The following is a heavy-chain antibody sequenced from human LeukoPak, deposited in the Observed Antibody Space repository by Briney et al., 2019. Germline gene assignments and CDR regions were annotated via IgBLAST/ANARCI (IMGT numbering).Heavy chain of an antibody. V-gene: IGHV4-34*01. CDR2: INHSGST. CDR3: ARVVYYGSGSPFFDY. J-gene: IGHJ4*02. CDR1: GGSFGGYY. D-gene: IGHD3-10*01. Sequence: SETLSLTCAVYGGSFGGYYWSWIRQPPGKGLEWIGEINHSGSTNYNPSLKSRVTISVDTSKNQFSLKLSSVTAADTAVYYCARVVYYGSGSPFFDYWGQGTLVTVSS.